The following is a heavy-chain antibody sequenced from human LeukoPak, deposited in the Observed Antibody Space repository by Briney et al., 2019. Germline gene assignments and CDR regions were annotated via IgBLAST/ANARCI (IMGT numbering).Heavy chain of an antibody. CDR1: GYTFTSYA. Sequence: SVKISCKASGYTFTSYAISWVRQAPGQGLEWMGRIIPILGIANYAQKFQGRVTITADKSTSTAYMELSSLRSEDTAVYYCASRMAGDGQWPHYYGMDVWGQGTTVTVSS. CDR2: IIPILGIA. J-gene: IGHJ6*02. D-gene: IGHD6-19*01. V-gene: IGHV1-69*04. CDR3: ASRMAGDGQWPHYYGMDV.